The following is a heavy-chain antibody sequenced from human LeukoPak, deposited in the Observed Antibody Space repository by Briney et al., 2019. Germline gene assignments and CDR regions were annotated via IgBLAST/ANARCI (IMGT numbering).Heavy chain of an antibody. Sequence: SVKVSCKASGYTFTSHYMHWVRQAPGQGLEWMGGIIPIFGTANYAQKFQGRVPITADESTSTAYMELSSLRSEDTAVYYCARGVSPSRITMMVAAYYYYGMDVWGQGTTVTVSS. D-gene: IGHD3-22*01. CDR2: IIPIFGTA. J-gene: IGHJ6*02. V-gene: IGHV1-69*13. CDR3: ARGVSPSRITMMVAAYYYYGMDV. CDR1: GYTFTSHY.